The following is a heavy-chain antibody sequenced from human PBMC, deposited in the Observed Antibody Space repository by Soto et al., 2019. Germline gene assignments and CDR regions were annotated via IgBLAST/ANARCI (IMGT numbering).Heavy chain of an antibody. CDR2: ISAYNGNT. CDR1: GYTFTSYD. V-gene: IGHV1-18*01. Sequence: QVQLVQSGAEVKKPGASVKVSCKASGYTFTSYDISWVRQAPGQGLEWMGWISAYNGNTNYAQKLQGRVTMTTDTSTSTAYMELRSLRSDDTAVYSCARDALKYCGGDCPQDYWGQGTLVTVSS. D-gene: IGHD2-21*02. CDR3: ARDALKYCGGDCPQDY. J-gene: IGHJ4*02.